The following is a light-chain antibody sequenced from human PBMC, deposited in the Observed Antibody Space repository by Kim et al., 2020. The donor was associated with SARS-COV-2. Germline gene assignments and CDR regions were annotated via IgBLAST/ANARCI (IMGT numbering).Light chain of an antibody. CDR1: SIRSYY. J-gene: IGLJ2*01. CDR3: NSRGSNDNVL. CDR2: GKN. Sequence: VALGQKVRITCQGDSIRSYYATWYQQKPGQAPIVVIYGKNNRPSGIPDRFSGSSSGDTASLTITGTQAGDEADYYCNSRGSNDNVLFGGGTQLTVL. V-gene: IGLV3-19*01.